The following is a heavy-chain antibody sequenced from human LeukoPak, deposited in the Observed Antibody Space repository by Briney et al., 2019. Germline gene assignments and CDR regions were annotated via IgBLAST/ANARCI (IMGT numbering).Heavy chain of an antibody. Sequence: GGSLRLSCAASGYIVSSNYMSWVRQAPGKGLEWVSAISGSGGSTYYADSVKGRFTISRDNSKNTLHLQMDSLRAEDTAVYYCAKELDSGYDRAFQHWGQGTLVTVSS. CDR3: AKELDSGYDRAFQH. V-gene: IGHV3-23*01. CDR1: GYIVSSNY. D-gene: IGHD5-12*01. CDR2: ISGSGGST. J-gene: IGHJ1*01.